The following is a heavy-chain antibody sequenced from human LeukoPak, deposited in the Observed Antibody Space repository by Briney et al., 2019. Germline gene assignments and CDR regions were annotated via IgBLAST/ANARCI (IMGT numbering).Heavy chain of an antibody. CDR3: AKVHVVVVAATPFDY. CDR2: ISGSGGST. V-gene: IGHV3-23*01. CDR1: GFTFSSYA. J-gene: IGHJ4*02. D-gene: IGHD2-15*01. Sequence: PGGSLRLSCAASGFTFSSYAMSWVRQAPGKGLEWVSVISGSGGSTYYADSVKGRFTISRDNSKNTLYLQMNSLRAEDTAVYYCAKVHVVVVAATPFDYWGQGTLVTVSS.